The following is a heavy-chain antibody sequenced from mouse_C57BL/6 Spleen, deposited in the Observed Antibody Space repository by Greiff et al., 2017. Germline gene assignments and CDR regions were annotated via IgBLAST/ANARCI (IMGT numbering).Heavy chain of an antibody. CDR3: ARAFYDGYYVRYFDV. CDR1: GYTFTSYW. Sequence: VQLQQPGAELVRPGSSVKLSCKASGYTFTSYWMHWVKQRPIQGLEWIGNIDPSDSETHYNQKFKDKATLTVDKSSSTAYMQLSSLTSEDSAVYYCARAFYDGYYVRYFDVWGTGTTVTVSS. V-gene: IGHV1-52*01. J-gene: IGHJ1*03. D-gene: IGHD2-3*01. CDR2: IDPSDSET.